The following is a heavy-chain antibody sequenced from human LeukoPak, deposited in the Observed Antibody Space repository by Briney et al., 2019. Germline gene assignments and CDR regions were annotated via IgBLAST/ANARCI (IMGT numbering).Heavy chain of an antibody. Sequence: PSETLSLTCTVSGGSFSSSSYFWGWIRQPPGKGLEWIASIYSSGTTYYNPSLKSRVTISVDTSKNRFSLKLSSVTAADTAVYYCARYRKDSGTYAFDYWGQGTLVSVSS. CDR2: IYSSGTT. CDR3: ARYRKDSGTYAFDY. J-gene: IGHJ4*02. D-gene: IGHD3-10*01. V-gene: IGHV4-39*01. CDR1: GGSFSSSSYF.